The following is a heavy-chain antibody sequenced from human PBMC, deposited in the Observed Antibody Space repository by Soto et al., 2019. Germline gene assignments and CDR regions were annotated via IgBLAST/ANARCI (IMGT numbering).Heavy chain of an antibody. CDR1: GYTFTSYD. D-gene: IGHD2-15*01. CDR2: MNPNSGST. V-gene: IGHV1-8*01. J-gene: IGHJ5*02. Sequence: ASVKVSCKASGYTFTSYDINWVRQATGQGLEWMGWMNPNSGSTGYAQKFQGRVTMTRNTSISTAYMELSSLRSEDTAVYYCARGGYCSGGSCLDTWFDPWGQGTLVTVSP. CDR3: ARGGYCSGGSCLDTWFDP.